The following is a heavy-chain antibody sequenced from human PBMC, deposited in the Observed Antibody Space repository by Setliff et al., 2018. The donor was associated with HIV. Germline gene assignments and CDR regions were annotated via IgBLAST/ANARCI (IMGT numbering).Heavy chain of an antibody. J-gene: IGHJ4*02. D-gene: IGHD1-20*01. CDR2: IYYSGST. CDR1: DDFITSYY. CDR3: ARAVYYFDF. Sequence: SETLSLTCTISDDFITSYYWSWIRQPPGKGLEWIGYIYYSGSTNYNPSLKSRVTISLDMSTSQFSLRLSSVTAADTAVYYCARAVYYFDFWGQGTLVTISS. V-gene: IGHV4-59*01.